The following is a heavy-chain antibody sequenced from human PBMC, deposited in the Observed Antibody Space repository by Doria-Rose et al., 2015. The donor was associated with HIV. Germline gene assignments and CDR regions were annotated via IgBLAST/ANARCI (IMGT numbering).Heavy chain of an antibody. CDR2: IFSDDER. V-gene: IGHV2-26*01. CDR1: GVSLSSPGMG. D-gene: IGHD6-13*01. J-gene: IGHJ4*02. Sequence: QVQLVQSGPVLVKPTETLTLTCTASGVSLSSPGMGVSWIRQPPGKALEWLANIFSDDERSYKTSLKSRLTISRGTSKSQVVLTMTDMDTVDTATYYCARIKSSRWYHKYYFDFWGQGTLIIVPA. CDR3: ARIKSSRWYHKYYFDF.